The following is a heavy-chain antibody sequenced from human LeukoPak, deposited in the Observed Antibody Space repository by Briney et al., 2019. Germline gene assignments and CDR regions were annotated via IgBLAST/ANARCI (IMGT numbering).Heavy chain of an antibody. CDR3: ARGQGDYDFWSGYYYYGMDV. D-gene: IGHD3-3*01. V-gene: IGHV4-59*12. CDR2: IYYSGST. Sequence: SETLSLTCTVSGGSISSYYWSWIRQPPGKGLEWIGYIYYSGSTNYNPSLKSRVTISVDTSKNQFSLKLSSVTAADTAVYYCARGQGDYDFWSGYYYYGMDVWGQGTTVTVSS. J-gene: IGHJ6*02. CDR1: GGSISSYY.